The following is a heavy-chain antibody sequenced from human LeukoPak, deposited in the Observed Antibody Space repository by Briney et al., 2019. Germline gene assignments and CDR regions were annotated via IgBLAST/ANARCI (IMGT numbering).Heavy chain of an antibody. V-gene: IGHV3-23*01. D-gene: IGHD5-18*01. CDR1: GFTFSTYG. J-gene: IGHJ5*02. CDR3: AAVDVDTAFP. CDR2: ISGSVGST. Sequence: GGSLRLSCAASGFTFSTYGMSWVRHAPGKGLEWVSAISGSVGSTYYADSVKGRFTISRDNSKNTLYLQMNSLRAEDTAVYYCAAVDVDTAFPWGQGTLVTVSS.